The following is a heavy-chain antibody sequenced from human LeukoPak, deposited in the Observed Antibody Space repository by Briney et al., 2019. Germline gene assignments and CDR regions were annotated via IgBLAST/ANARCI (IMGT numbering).Heavy chain of an antibody. D-gene: IGHD6-19*01. CDR1: GGSISSGAYY. CDR3: ARHASGWYTD. V-gene: IGHV4-39*01. Sequence: SETLSLTCAVSGGSISSGAYYWAWIRQPPGKGQQWVGSIYYSGTTYSNPFLKSRLTISRDTSKNQFSLNLNSVTTADTAVYYCARHASGWYTDWGQGTLVTVSS. CDR2: IYYSGTT. J-gene: IGHJ1*01.